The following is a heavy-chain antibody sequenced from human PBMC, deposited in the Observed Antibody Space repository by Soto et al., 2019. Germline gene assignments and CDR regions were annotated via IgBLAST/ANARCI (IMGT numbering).Heavy chain of an antibody. J-gene: IGHJ5*02. V-gene: IGHV4-34*02. D-gene: IGHD3-3*01. CDR3: ATRITVFGMLIPPFDP. CDR2: INHTGGT. CDR1: GGSVNGYY. Sequence: QVHLQQWGAGLLKPSETLSLTCAVYGGSVNGYYWNWIRQPPGKGLEWIGEINHTGGTHYNPSLKSRVTMSVDTSKNQFALRLSSVTAADTAIYYCATRITVFGMLIPPFDPWGQGTQVTVSS.